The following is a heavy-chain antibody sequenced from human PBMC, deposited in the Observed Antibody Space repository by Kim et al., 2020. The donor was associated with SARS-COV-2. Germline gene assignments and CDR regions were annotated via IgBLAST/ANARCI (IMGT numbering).Heavy chain of an antibody. V-gene: IGHV3-23*01. Sequence: GGSLRLSCAASGFTFSSYAMSWVRQAPGKGLEWVSAISGSGGSTYYADSVKGRFTISRDNSKNTLYLQMNSLRAEDTAVYYCAKAYGSGSYYNVRTNWYFDLWGRGTLVTVSS. CDR1: GFTFSSYA. CDR3: AKAYGSGSYYNVRTNWYFDL. D-gene: IGHD3-10*01. CDR2: ISGSGGST. J-gene: IGHJ2*01.